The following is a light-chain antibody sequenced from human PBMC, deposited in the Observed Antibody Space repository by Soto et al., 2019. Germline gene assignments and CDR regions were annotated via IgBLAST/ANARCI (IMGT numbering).Light chain of an antibody. CDR3: VSYTDTDTLV. J-gene: IGLJ1*01. CDR1: DTDVGQDKS. V-gene: IGLV2-14*01. CDR2: EVT. Sequence: QSVPTQPASVSRTRGQSIISSCLGRDTDVGQDKSVSWYQQGPGQAPKLLIFEVTNRPSGVSKRFSGSRSGNTASLTISGLQPDDEGDYFCVSYTDTDTLVFGTGTKVTVL.